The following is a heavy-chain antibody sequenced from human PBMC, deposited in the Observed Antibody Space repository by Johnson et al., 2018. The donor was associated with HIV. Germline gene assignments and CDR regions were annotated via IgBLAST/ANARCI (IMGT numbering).Heavy chain of an antibody. J-gene: IGHJ3*02. D-gene: IGHD6-19*01. CDR2: ISYDGSNK. V-gene: IGHV3-30*03. Sequence: QVQLVESGGGGVQPGRSLRLPCAASASTFTSYGMHWVRQAPGKGLGWVAVISYDGSNKYYAASVKGRFTIPRDNSKNTLFLQMNSLRAGDTALYYCVSVVRMPFSSDWKAFHIWGQGTLVSVSS. CDR3: VSVVRMPFSSDWKAFHI. CDR1: ASTFTSYG.